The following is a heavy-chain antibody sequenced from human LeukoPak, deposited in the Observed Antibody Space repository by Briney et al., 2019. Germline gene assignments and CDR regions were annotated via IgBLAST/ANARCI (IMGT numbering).Heavy chain of an antibody. CDR2: INPNSGGT. Sequence: ASVKVSCKASGGTFSSYAISWVRQAPGQGLEWMGRINPNSGGTNYAQKFQGRVTMTRDTSISTAYMELSRLRSDDTAVYYCASFGKVVAARTHGKFDYWGQGTLVTVSS. J-gene: IGHJ4*02. CDR1: GGTFSSYA. CDR3: ASFGKVVAARTHGKFDY. D-gene: IGHD6-6*01. V-gene: IGHV1-2*06.